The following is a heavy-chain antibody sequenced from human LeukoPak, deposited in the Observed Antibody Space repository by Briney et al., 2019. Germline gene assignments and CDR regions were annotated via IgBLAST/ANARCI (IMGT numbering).Heavy chain of an antibody. V-gene: IGHV3-30-3*01. CDR3: ARDLPLSYSSSWYLAFDI. Sequence: GGSLRLSCAASGFTFSSYAMHWVRRAPGKGLEWVAVISYDGSNKYYADSVKGRFTISRDNSKNTLYLQMNSLRAEDTAVYYCARDLPLSYSSSWYLAFDIWGQGTMVTVSS. J-gene: IGHJ3*02. CDR2: ISYDGSNK. CDR1: GFTFSSYA. D-gene: IGHD6-13*01.